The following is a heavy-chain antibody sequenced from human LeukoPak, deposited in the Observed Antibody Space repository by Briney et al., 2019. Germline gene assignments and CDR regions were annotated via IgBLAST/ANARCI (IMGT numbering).Heavy chain of an antibody. J-gene: IGHJ4*02. CDR2: ISGSGGST. Sequence: GGSLRLSCAASGVTFSSYAMSWVRQAPGKGLEWVSAISGSGGSTYYADSVKGRFTISRDNSKNTLYLQMNSLRAEDTAVYYCAKVYCSGGSCYSNAGYFDYWGQGTLVTVSS. CDR3: AKVYCSGGSCYSNAGYFDY. D-gene: IGHD2-15*01. V-gene: IGHV3-23*01. CDR1: GVTFSSYA.